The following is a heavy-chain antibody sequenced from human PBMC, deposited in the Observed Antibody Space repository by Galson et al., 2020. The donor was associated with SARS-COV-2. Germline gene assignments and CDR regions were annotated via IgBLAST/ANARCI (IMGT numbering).Heavy chain of an antibody. D-gene: IGHD3-9*01. CDR2: LKQDGSEK. J-gene: IGHJ4*02. Sequence: TGGSLRLSCAASGFTFSSYWMSWVRQAPGKGLEWVANLKQDGSEKYYVDSVKGRFTISRDNAKNSLYLQMNSLRAEDTAVYYCARDEGAGTFDGYYWGQGTLVTVSS. CDR3: ARDEGAGTFDGYY. CDR1: GFTFSSYW. V-gene: IGHV3-7*01.